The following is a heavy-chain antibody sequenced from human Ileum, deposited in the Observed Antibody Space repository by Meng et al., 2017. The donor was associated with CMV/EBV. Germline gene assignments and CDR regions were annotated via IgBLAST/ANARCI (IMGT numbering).Heavy chain of an antibody. J-gene: IGHJ6*02. Sequence: SETLSLTCAVYGGSFSGYYWSWIRQPPGKGLEWIGEINHSGTTNYNPSLKSRVTISVDTSKNQFSLKLTSMTAADTAVYYCASSRSCTASSCPGLVYGMDVWGQGTTVTVSS. D-gene: IGHD2-8*02. V-gene: IGHV4-34*01. CDR1: GGSFSGYY. CDR3: ASSRSCTASSCPGLVYGMDV. CDR2: INHSGTT.